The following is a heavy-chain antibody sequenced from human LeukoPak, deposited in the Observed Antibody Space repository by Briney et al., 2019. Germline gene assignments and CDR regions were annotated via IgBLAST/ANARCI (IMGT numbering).Heavy chain of an antibody. CDR1: GGSIDSGGYY. Sequence: SQTLSLTCTVSGGSIDSGGYYWSWIRQHPGKGLEWIGYIYYSGSTYYNPSLKSRVTISVDTSKNQFSLKLSSVTAADTAVYYCASRGRLWGHFDYWGQGTLVTVSS. D-gene: IGHD5-18*01. CDR2: IYYSGST. CDR3: ASRGRLWGHFDY. J-gene: IGHJ4*02. V-gene: IGHV4-31*03.